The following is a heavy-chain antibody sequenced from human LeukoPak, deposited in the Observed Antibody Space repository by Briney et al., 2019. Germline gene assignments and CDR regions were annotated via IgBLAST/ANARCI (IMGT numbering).Heavy chain of an antibody. J-gene: IGHJ4*02. CDR2: IWYDGSHK. V-gene: IGHV3-33*06. CDR1: GFTFTTYG. D-gene: IGHD2-2*01. Sequence: PGRSLRLSCAASGFTFTTYGMHWVRQAPGKGLEWVAIIWYDGSHKYYADSVKGRFTISRDISTDTLWLQMDSLRTEDTAVYYCAKGPLRGTAAAIDYWGQGTLVTVSS. CDR3: AKGPLRGTAAAIDY.